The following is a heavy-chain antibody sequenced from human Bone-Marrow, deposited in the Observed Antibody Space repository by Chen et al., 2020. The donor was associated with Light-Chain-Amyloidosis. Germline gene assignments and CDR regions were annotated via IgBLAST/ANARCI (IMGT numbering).Heavy chain of an antibody. Sequence: QVQLVESGGGVVQPGRSLRLSCAASGFTFSSYGMHWVRQAPGKGLGWVAVIRYDGSNKYYADSVKGRFTISRDNSKNTLYLQMNSLRAEDTAVYYCAKEPSRHMVRGEPELDYWGQGTLVTVSS. CDR2: IRYDGSNK. D-gene: IGHD3-10*01. CDR1: GFTFSSYG. J-gene: IGHJ4*02. V-gene: IGHV3-30*02. CDR3: AKEPSRHMVRGEPELDY.